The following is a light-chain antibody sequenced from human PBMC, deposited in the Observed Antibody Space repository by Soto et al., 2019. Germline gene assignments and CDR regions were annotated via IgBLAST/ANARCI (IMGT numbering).Light chain of an antibody. V-gene: IGKV3-11*01. Sequence: EIVLTQSPATLSLSPGERATLSCRASQSINRHLAWYRQKPGQAPRLLIYDASNRATGIPARFSGSGSGTDFTLTISSLEPEDFGVYYCQQRSNWPWTFGQGTKVDIK. CDR3: QQRSNWPWT. CDR2: DAS. J-gene: IGKJ1*01. CDR1: QSINRH.